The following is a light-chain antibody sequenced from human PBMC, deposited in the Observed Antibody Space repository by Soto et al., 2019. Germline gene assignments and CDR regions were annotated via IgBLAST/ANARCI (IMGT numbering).Light chain of an antibody. V-gene: IGLV2-11*01. J-gene: IGLJ1*01. CDR1: ISDVGSYRY. CDR2: DVS. Sequence: QSALTQPRSVSGSPGQSVTISCTGTISDVGSYRYVSWYQQHPGKAPKVMIYDVSKLPSGVPDRFSGSKSGNTASLTISGLQADDEADYYCCSYAGSYTYVFGTGTKLTVL. CDR3: CSYAGSYTYV.